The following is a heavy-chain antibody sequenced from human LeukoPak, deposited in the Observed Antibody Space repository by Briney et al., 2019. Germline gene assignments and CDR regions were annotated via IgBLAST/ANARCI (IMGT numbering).Heavy chain of an antibody. J-gene: IGHJ4*02. Sequence: GGSLRLSCAASGFTFSFYSMNWVRHAPGKGLEWVSYFSESSGPEYYADSVRGRFTISRDNAKNSVYLQINSLRDEDTAVYYCARGYPADYWGQGTLVTVSS. V-gene: IGHV3-48*02. D-gene: IGHD1-26*01. CDR3: ARGYPADY. CDR2: FSESSGPE. CDR1: GFTFSFYS.